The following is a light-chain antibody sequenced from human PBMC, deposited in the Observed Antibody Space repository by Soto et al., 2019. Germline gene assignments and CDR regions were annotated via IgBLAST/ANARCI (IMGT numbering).Light chain of an antibody. J-gene: IGLJ1*01. CDR3: QSYGSSPSANFV. CDR1: ISNIGAGYD. CDR2: GND. Sequence: QSVVTHPPSVAGAPGQRVTISCTGSISNIGAGYDVHWYQQLPGKAPKLLIYGNDNRPSGVPERFSGSKSGTSASLAITGLRADDEADYYCQSYGSSPSANFVFGTGTKVTVL. V-gene: IGLV1-40*01.